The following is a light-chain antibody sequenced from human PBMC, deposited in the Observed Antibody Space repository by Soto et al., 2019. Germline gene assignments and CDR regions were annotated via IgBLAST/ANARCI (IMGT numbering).Light chain of an antibody. CDR2: GAT. CDR3: QQYDSTPLYT. Sequence: EIVLTQSPGTLSLSPGERATLSCRASQSVRSSYLAWYRQTPGQAPRLLIYGATSRATGIPDRFSGSGSGTDFTLTISRLEPEDFALYYCQQYDSTPLYTFGQGTKLEIK. V-gene: IGKV3-20*01. CDR1: QSVRSSY. J-gene: IGKJ2*01.